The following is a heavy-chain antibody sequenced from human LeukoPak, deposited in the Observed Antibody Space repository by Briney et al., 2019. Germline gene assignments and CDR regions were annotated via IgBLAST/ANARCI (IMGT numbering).Heavy chain of an antibody. V-gene: IGHV3-74*01. J-gene: IGHJ4*02. CDR1: RFTFRSHW. CDR3: ARENGAAKDY. D-gene: IGHD2-15*01. CDR2: INSDGSRT. Sequence: GGSLRLSCTASRFTFRSHWMHWVRQAPGKGLVWVSRINSDGSRTGYADSVKGRFTISRDNAKNTLYLQMNSLRVEDTSVFYCARENGAAKDYWGQGTLVTVSS.